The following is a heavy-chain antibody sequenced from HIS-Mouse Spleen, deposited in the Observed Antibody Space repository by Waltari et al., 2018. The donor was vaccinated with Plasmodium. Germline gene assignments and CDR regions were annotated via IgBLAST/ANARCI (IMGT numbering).Heavy chain of an antibody. Sequence: QVQLVQSGAEVKKPGASVKVSCKASGYTFTGYYMHWVRQAPGQGLEWMGWINPNSGGTNYAQKFQGRVTMTRDTSISTAYMELSRLRSDDTAVYYCARALPRIVVVVAATTLSWFDPWGQGTLVTVSS. V-gene: IGHV1-2*02. CDR1: GYTFTGYY. CDR3: ARALPRIVVVVAATTLSWFDP. CDR2: INPNSGGT. D-gene: IGHD2-15*01. J-gene: IGHJ5*02.